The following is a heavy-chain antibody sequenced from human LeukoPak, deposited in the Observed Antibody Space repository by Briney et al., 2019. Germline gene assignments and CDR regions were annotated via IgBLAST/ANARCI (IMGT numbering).Heavy chain of an antibody. CDR3: ARARYGGNSEVGDY. Sequence: GASVKVSCKASGYTFTSYGVSWVRQVPGQGLEWMGWISAYNGNTNYAQKLQGRVTMTTDTSTSTAYMELRSLRSDDTAVHYCARARYGGNSEVGDYWGQGTLVTVSS. CDR2: ISAYNGNT. D-gene: IGHD4-23*01. CDR1: GYTFTSYG. J-gene: IGHJ4*02. V-gene: IGHV1-18*01.